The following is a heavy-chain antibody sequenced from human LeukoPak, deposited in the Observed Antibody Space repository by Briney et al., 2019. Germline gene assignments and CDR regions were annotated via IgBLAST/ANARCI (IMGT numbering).Heavy chain of an antibody. CDR3: ARTLTSDIDY. V-gene: IGHV5-10-1*01. D-gene: IGHD4-11*01. CDR2: IDPSDSYT. Sequence: GESLKISCKGSGYSFTSYWISWVRQMPGKGLEWMGRIDPSDSYTNYSPSFQGHVTISADKSISTAYLQWSSLRASDTAMYYCARTLTSDIDYWGQRTRLTVSS. J-gene: IGHJ4*02. CDR1: GYSFTSYW.